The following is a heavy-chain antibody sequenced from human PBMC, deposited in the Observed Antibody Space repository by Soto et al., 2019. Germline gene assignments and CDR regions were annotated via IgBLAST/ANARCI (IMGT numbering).Heavy chain of an antibody. J-gene: IGHJ4*01. D-gene: IGHD4-4*01. Sequence: GVSLRLSCAASGFTFSSYWMHWVRRAPGKGLVWVSRINGDGSDTSYADSVKGRFTISRDNDRNTLFLHLNSLRADDTAVYYCAREGAPYCKSNRCLRPFDNWGQGNLVTVSS. CDR3: AREGAPYCKSNRCLRPFDN. CDR1: GFTFSSYW. CDR2: INGDGSDT. V-gene: IGHV3-74*01.